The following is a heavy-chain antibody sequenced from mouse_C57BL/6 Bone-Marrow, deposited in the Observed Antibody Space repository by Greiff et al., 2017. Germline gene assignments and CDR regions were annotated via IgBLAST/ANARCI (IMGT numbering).Heavy chain of an antibody. CDR1: GYTFTSYG. D-gene: IGHD4-1*01. CDR3: AREGTGTGFAY. J-gene: IGHJ3*01. Sequence: QVQLQQSGAELARPGASVKLSCKASGYTFTSYGISWVKQRTGQGLEWIGEIYPRSGNTYYNEKFKGKDTLTADKSSSTAYMELRSLTSEDSAVYFCAREGTGTGFAYWGQGTLVTVSA. CDR2: IYPRSGNT. V-gene: IGHV1-81*01.